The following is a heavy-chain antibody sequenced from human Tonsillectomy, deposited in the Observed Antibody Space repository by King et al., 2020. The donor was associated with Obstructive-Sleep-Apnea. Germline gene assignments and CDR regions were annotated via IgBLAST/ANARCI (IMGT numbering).Heavy chain of an antibody. Sequence: VQLVESGAEVKKPGASVKVSCKASRYTFTSYDINWVRQATGQGLEWMGWRNSNSGNTGYAQKFTGSVTMTRNTAISTAYMELRSLRAEDSAVYYCARGRGYSYDFSYWGQGTLVTVSS. CDR1: RYTFTSYD. J-gene: IGHJ4*02. D-gene: IGHD5-18*01. CDR3: ARGRGYSYDFSY. CDR2: RNSNSGNT. V-gene: IGHV1-8*01.